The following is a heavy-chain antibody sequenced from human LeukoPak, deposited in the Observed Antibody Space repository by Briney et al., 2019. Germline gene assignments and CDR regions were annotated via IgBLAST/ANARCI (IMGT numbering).Heavy chain of an antibody. D-gene: IGHD6-19*01. CDR2: ISYDGSNK. CDR3: ARADQYSSGWYFDY. J-gene: IGHJ4*02. Sequence: GGSLRLSCAASGFTFSSYAMHWVRQAPGKGLEWVAVISYDGSNKYYADSVKGRITISRDNSKNTLYLQMNSLRAEDTAVYYCARADQYSSGWYFDYWGQGTLVTVSS. V-gene: IGHV3-30-3*01. CDR1: GFTFSSYA.